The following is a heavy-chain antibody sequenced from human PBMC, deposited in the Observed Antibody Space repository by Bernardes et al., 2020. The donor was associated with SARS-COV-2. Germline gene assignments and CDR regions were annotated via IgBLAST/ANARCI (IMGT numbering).Heavy chain of an antibody. CDR1: GFTFGTYA. CDR3: ASAPPSGAAFFDY. J-gene: IGHJ4*02. D-gene: IGHD6-13*01. CDR2: ISFDSINK. Sequence: GGSLRLSCAASGFTFGTYAMHWVRQAPGKGLEWVAVISFDSINKYYTYSVKGRFTISRDNSKNTLYLQMNSLRPEDTAVYYCASAPPSGAAFFDYWGQGALVTVSS. V-gene: IGHV3-30-3*01.